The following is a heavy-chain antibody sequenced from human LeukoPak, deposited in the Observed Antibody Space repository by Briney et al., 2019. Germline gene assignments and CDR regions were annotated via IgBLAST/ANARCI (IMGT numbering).Heavy chain of an antibody. CDR3: ARRKEVQTTFDY. CDR2: IKEDGGET. J-gene: IGHJ4*02. CDR1: GFVFSNYW. D-gene: IGHD4/OR15-4a*01. V-gene: IGHV3-7*01. Sequence: GGSLRLSCVASGFVFSNYWMGWVRQAPGKGLEWVANIKEDGGETNYVDSVKGRFTISRDNAKNSLDLQMNSLRDEDTAVYYCARRKEVQTTFDYWGQGTLVTVSS.